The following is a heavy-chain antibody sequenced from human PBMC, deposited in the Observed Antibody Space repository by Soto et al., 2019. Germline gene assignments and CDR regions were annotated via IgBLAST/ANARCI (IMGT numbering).Heavy chain of an antibody. D-gene: IGHD6-13*01. CDR2: ISAYNGNT. CDR1: GYTFTSYG. V-gene: IGHV1-18*01. CDR3: ARNLEQQPPKHYYYYGMDV. Sequence: GASVKVSCKASGYTFTSYGINWVRQAPGQGLEWMGWISAYNGNTHYAQKLQGRVTMTTDTSTSTAYMELRSLRSDDTAVYYCARNLEQQPPKHYYYYGMDVWGQGTTVTVSS. J-gene: IGHJ6*02.